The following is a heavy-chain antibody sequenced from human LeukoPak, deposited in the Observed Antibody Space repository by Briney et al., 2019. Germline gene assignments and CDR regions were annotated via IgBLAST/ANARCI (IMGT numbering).Heavy chain of an antibody. D-gene: IGHD3-10*01. CDR2: IYSGGST. V-gene: IGHV3-53*01. Sequence: TGGSLRLSCAASGFTVSSNYMSWVRQAPGKGLEWVSVIYSGGSTYYADSVKGRFAISRDNSKNTLYLQMNSLRAEDTDVYYCARAEYYYGSGSYLGIDYWGQGTLVTVSS. J-gene: IGHJ4*02. CDR1: GFTVSSNY. CDR3: ARAEYYYGSGSYLGIDY.